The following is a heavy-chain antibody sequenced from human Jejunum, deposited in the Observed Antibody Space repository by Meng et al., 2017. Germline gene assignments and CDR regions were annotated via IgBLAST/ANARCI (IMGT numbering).Heavy chain of an antibody. V-gene: IGHV4-4*02. D-gene: IGHD6-19*01. J-gene: IGHJ4*02. CDR3: ARKGGTYSTGHFPHFDY. CDR1: GASISRDNW. CDR2: IFRTGTS. Sequence: GHLQGSGPGLGKPSGILVLTGPVPGASISRDNWGSWVRQPPGKGPEWIGDIFRTGTSNYSPSLRSRVAIYMDKSKNQFSLSLNSVTAADTAVYYCARKGGTYSTGHFPHFDYWGQGTLVTVSS.